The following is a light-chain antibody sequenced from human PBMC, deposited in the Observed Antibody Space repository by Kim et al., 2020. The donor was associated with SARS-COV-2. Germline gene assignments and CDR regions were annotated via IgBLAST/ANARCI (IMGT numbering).Light chain of an antibody. CDR3: QAWDSSTVV. V-gene: IGLV3-1*01. J-gene: IGLJ2*01. Sequence: SVSPGQTAYITCAGDKLGDKYACWYQQKPGQPPVLVIYQHNKRPSGIPERFSGSNSGNTATLTISGTQAMDEADYYCQAWDSSTVVFGGGTQLTVL. CDR1: KLGDKY. CDR2: QHN.